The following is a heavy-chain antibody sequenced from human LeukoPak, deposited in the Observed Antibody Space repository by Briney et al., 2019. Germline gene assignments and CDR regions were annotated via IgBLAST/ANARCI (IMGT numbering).Heavy chain of an antibody. CDR1: GYSISSGYY. Sequence: SETLSLTCTVSGYSISSGYYWGWIRQPPGKGLECIGYIYYSGSTNYNPSLKSRVTISVDTSKNQFSLKLSSVTAADTAVYYCARDGRGPTRESLDYWGQGTLVTVSS. V-gene: IGHV4-38-2*02. J-gene: IGHJ4*02. CDR3: ARDGRGPTRESLDY. CDR2: IYYSGST. D-gene: IGHD3-10*01.